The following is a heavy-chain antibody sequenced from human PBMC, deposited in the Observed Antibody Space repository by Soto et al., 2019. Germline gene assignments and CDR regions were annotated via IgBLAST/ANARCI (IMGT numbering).Heavy chain of an antibody. CDR2: ISYDGSNK. CDR3: ARGSYGYSFFDY. CDR1: GFTFSSYA. J-gene: IGHJ4*02. V-gene: IGHV3-30-3*01. Sequence: QVQLVESGGGVVQPGRSLRLSCAASGFTFSSYAMHWVRQAPGKGLEWVAVISYDGSNKYYADSVKGRFTISRDNSKNMLYLQMNSLRAEDTAVYYCARGSYGYSFFDYWGQGTLVTVSS. D-gene: IGHD5-18*01.